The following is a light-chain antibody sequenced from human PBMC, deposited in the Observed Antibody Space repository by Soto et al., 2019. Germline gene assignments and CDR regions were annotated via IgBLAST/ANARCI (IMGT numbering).Light chain of an antibody. V-gene: IGLV2-14*01. J-gene: IGLJ1*01. Sequence: QSALTQPASVSGSPGQSITISCTGTSSDVGRYKYVSWYQHHPGKVPKLMIYEVTNRPSGVSNRFSGSKSGNTASLTISGLQAEDEADYYCCSYAGSSTFDVFGTGTKLTVL. CDR2: EVT. CDR1: SSDVGRYKY. CDR3: CSYAGSSTFDV.